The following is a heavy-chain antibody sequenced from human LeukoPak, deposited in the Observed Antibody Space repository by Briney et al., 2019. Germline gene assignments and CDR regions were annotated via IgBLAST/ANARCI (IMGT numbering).Heavy chain of an antibody. CDR2: ISYDGSNK. Sequence: GRSLRLSCAASGFTFSSYAMHWVRQAPGKGLEWVAVISYDGSNKYYADSVKGRFTISRDNSKNTLYLQMNSLRAEDTAVYYCARVGYSSSSADIWGQGTMVTVSS. V-gene: IGHV3-30-3*01. CDR3: ARVGYSSSSADI. CDR1: GFTFSSYA. D-gene: IGHD6-13*01. J-gene: IGHJ3*02.